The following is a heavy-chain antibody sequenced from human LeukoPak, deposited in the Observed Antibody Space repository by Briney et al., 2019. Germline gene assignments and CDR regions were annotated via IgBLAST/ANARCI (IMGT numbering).Heavy chain of an antibody. CDR3: AKGEPEIAVAGTFDV. Sequence: PGGSLRLSCAASGFTFDDYTIHWVRQAPGKGLEWVSLISWDGGSTYYADSVKGRFTISRDNSKNSLYLQMNSLRTEDTALYYCAKGEPEIAVAGTFDVWGKGTTVTVSS. J-gene: IGHJ6*04. CDR1: GFTFDDYT. CDR2: ISWDGGST. D-gene: IGHD6-19*01. V-gene: IGHV3-43*01.